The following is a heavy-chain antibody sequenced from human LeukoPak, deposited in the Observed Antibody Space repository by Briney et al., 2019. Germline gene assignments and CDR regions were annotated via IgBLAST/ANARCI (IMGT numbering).Heavy chain of an antibody. J-gene: IGHJ4*02. CDR2: ILVGSGNT. V-gene: IGHV1-58*01. CDR1: GFTFTSTA. Sequence: SVKVSCKASGFTFTSTAVQWVRQARGQRLEWIGWILVGSGNTNCAQMFQERVTLTWDVSTSTAYMVLSSLRSEDTAIYYCASDPPYTSSSAWWGQGTLVTVSS. CDR3: ASDPPYTSSSAW. D-gene: IGHD2-2*01.